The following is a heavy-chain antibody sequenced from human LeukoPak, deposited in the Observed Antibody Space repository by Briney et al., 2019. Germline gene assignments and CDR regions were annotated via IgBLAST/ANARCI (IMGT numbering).Heavy chain of an antibody. V-gene: IGHV3-48*03. D-gene: IGHD4-17*01. J-gene: IGHJ4*02. CDR1: GFTFSSYE. Sequence: GGSLRLSCAASGFTFSSYEMNWVRQAPGKGLEWVSYISSSGSTIYYADSVKGRFTISRDNAKNSLYLQMNSPRAEDTAVYYCARDDRWTVSYGDYGGAFDYWGQGTLVTVSS. CDR2: ISSSGSTI. CDR3: ARDDRWTVSYGDYGGAFDY.